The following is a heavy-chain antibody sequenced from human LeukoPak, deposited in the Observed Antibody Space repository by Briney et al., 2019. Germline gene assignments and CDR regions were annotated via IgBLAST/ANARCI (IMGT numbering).Heavy chain of an antibody. D-gene: IGHD3-3*01. J-gene: IGHJ4*02. CDR2: IYYSGST. CDR3: ASSDFWSGYRLDY. CDR1: GGSISSYY. V-gene: IGHV4-59*01. Sequence: PSETLSLTCTVSGGSISSYYWSWIRQPPGKGLEWIGYIYYSGSTNYNPSLKSRVTISVDTSKNQFSLKPSSVTAADTAVYYCASSDFWSGYRLDYWGQGTPVTVSS.